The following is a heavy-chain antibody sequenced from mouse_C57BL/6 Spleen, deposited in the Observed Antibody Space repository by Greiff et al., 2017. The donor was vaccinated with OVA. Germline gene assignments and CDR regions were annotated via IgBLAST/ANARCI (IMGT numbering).Heavy chain of an antibody. J-gene: IGHJ1*03. CDR1: GYTFTDYA. D-gene: IGHD1-1*01. CDR2: ISTYYGDA. Sequence: VKLMESGPELVRPGVSVKISCKGSGYTFTDYAMHWVKQSHAKSLEWIGVISTYYGDASYNQKFKDKATMTVDKSSSTAYMELARLTSEDSAVYYCARSAVVARYFDVWGTGTTVTVSS. CDR3: ARSAVVARYFDV. V-gene: IGHV1-67*01.